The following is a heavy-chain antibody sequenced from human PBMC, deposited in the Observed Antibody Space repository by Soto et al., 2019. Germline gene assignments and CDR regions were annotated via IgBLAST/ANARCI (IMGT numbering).Heavy chain of an antibody. CDR1: GYTFSSYG. V-gene: IGHV1-18*01. J-gene: IGHJ6*02. CDR2: VSTQSGTT. Sequence: ASVKVSCKASGYTFSSYGISWVRQAPGQGLEWMGWVSTQSGTTYYARRVQDRVTMTADTSTSTAYMELSSLRSGDTAVYYCARHVRVDSSATNCYNYYGMDVWG. CDR3: ARHVRVDSSATNCYNYYGMDV. D-gene: IGHD2-2*02.